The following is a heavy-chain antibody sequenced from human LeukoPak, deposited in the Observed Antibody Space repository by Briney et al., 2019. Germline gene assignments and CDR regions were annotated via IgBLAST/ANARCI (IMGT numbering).Heavy chain of an antibody. CDR1: RGSITSYN. D-gene: IGHD1-26*01. CDR3: ARAPGATVVGAFDI. J-gene: IGHJ3*02. Sequence: PSETLSLTPTVSRGSITSYNWGWIPQRPGEGLWWSGYIYYSGSTNYNPSLKSGATTSVDTTKNQFSLKLSSVTAADTAGYYCARAPGATVVGAFDIWGQGTMVTVSS. CDR2: IYYSGST. V-gene: IGHV4-59*01.